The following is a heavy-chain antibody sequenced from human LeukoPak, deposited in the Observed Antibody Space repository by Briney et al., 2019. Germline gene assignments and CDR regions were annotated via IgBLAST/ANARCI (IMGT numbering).Heavy chain of an antibody. J-gene: IGHJ5*02. CDR3: ARGRCGGGSCYPNWFDP. CDR1: GGSFSGYY. Sequence: SETLSLTCAVYGGSFSGYYWSWIRQPPGKGLKWIGEINHSGSTNYNPSLKSRVTISVDTSKNQFSLKLSSVTAADTAVYYCARGRCGGGSCYPNWFDPWGQGTLVTVFS. V-gene: IGHV4-34*01. D-gene: IGHD2-15*01. CDR2: INHSGST.